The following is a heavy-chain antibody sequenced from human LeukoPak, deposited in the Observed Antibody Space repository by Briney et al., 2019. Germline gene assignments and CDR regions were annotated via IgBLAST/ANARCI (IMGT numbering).Heavy chain of an antibody. CDR2: INPAGTST. CDR3: ARGISGNYGKFDY. CDR1: GFTFSSDW. Sequence: GGSLRLSCEASGFTFSSDWMHWVRQAPGKGLVWISRINPAGTSTYYADSVKGRFSISRDNAKNNVYLQMHSLGAEDTAVYYCARGISGNYGKFDYWGQGTLVTVSS. J-gene: IGHJ4*02. V-gene: IGHV3-74*01. D-gene: IGHD1-26*01.